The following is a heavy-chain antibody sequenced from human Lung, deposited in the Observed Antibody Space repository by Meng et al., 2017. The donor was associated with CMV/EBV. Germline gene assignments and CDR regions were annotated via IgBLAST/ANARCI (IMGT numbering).Heavy chain of an antibody. CDR3: ARGARLGYCSGANCYFYDF. CDR1: GGSLSHYR. CDR2: IIPILGIP. D-gene: IGHD2-15*01. Sequence: SVXVSRKASGGSLSHYRLNWVRQVPGQGFQWMGGIIPILGIPDYPENFQGRVTITADTSTDTAYMHLSSLRLEDTAVYYCARGARLGYCSGANCYFYDFWXQGTLVTVSS. J-gene: IGHJ4*02. V-gene: IGHV1-69*10.